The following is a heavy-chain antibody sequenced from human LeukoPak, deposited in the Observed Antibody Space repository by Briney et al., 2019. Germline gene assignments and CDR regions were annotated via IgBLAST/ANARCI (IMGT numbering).Heavy chain of an antibody. J-gene: IGHJ4*02. CDR1: GYTFTSYG. Sequence: SVKVSCKASGYTFTSYGISWVRQAPGQGLEWMGGIIPIFGTANYAQKFQGRVTITADKSTSTAYMELSSLRSEDTAVYYCARGPGPEGPYSGSSSSFLSTYWGQGTLVTVSS. CDR3: ARGPGPEGPYSGSSSSFLSTY. V-gene: IGHV1-69*06. D-gene: IGHD6-6*01. CDR2: IIPIFGTA.